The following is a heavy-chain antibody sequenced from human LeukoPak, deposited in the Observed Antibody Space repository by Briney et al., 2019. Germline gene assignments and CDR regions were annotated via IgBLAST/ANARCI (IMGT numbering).Heavy chain of an antibody. CDR1: GFTFSSYE. V-gene: IGHV3-48*03. J-gene: IGHJ3*02. Sequence: GGSLRLSCAASGFTFSSYEMNWVRQAPGKGLEWVSYIRSSGSTIYYADSVKGRFTISRDNAKNSLYLQMNSLRAEDTAVYYCARGYCSSTSCYRRGAFDIWGQGTMVTVSS. CDR3: ARGYCSSTSCYRRGAFDI. CDR2: IRSSGSTI. D-gene: IGHD2-2*01.